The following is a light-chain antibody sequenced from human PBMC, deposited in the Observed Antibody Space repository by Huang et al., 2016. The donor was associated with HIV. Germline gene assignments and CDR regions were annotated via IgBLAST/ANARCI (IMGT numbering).Light chain of an antibody. CDR2: WAT. V-gene: IGKV4-1*01. J-gene: IGKJ1*01. Sequence: DIVMTQSPDSLAVSPGERATINCKSSQSLLYRHSKKNYLAWSQQKPGRPPKLLIYWATTRESGVPDRFSGSGSGTDFTLTINNLQAEDVAVYFCLQYYSVPQTFGHGTKVEIK. CDR3: LQYYSVPQT. CDR1: QSLLYRHSKKNY.